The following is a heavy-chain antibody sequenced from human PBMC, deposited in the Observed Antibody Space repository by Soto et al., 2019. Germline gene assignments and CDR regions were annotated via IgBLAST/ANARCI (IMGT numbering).Heavy chain of an antibody. V-gene: IGHV3-7*05. CDR1: GFTFRTYW. CDR3: ARDGSTSWYSYDYHGMDV. D-gene: IGHD5-18*01. CDR2: INQDGSEK. J-gene: IGHJ6*02. Sequence: EVQLVESGGGLVQPGGSLRLSCGASGFTFRTYWLSWVRQVPGKGLEWVANINQDGSEKNYVDSVKGRFTISRDNAKNSLHLQMSSLRAEDTALYYCARDGSTSWYSYDYHGMDVSGQGTTVTVSS.